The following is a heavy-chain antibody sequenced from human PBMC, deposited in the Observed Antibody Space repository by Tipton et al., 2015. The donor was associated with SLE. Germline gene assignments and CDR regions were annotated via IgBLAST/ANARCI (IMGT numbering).Heavy chain of an antibody. CDR3: ARLEDPFGIFGVPKGWFDP. V-gene: IGHV4-38-2*01. Sequence: LRLSCAVSGYSISSGYYWGWIRQPPGKGLEWIGNIYHSGSTYYNPSLKSRVTISVDTSKNQFSLKLTSVTAADTAVYYCARLEDPFGIFGVPKGWFDPWGQGTLVTVSS. CDR1: GYSISSGYY. J-gene: IGHJ5*02. D-gene: IGHD3-3*01. CDR2: IYHSGST.